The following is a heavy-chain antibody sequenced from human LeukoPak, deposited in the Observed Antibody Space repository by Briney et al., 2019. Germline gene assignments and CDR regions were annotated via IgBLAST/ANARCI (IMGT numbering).Heavy chain of an antibody. V-gene: IGHV4-59*08. J-gene: IGHJ4*02. D-gene: IGHD5-12*01. CDR1: GRSFSGYY. CDR2: IYYSGST. CDR3: ARRRGRGYDLPSKYYFDY. Sequence: SETLSLTCAVYGRSFSGYYWSWIRQPPGKGLEWIGYIYYSGSTNYNPSLKSRVTISVDTSRNQFSLKLSSVTAADTAVYYCARRRGRGYDLPSKYYFDYWGQGTLVTVSS.